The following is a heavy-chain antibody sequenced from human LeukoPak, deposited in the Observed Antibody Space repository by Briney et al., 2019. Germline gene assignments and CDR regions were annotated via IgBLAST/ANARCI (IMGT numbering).Heavy chain of an antibody. CDR1: GFTFSSYA. V-gene: IGHV3-30*04. D-gene: IGHD6-13*01. CDR2: ISYDGSNK. J-gene: IGHJ6*02. CDR3: AKAASSSWPSYYYGMDV. Sequence: PGRSLRLSCAASGFTFSSYAMHWVRQAPGKGLEWVAVISYDGSNKHYADSVKGRFTISKDNSKNTVYLQMSSLRVDDTAVYYCAKAASSSWPSYYYGMDVWGQGTTVTVSS.